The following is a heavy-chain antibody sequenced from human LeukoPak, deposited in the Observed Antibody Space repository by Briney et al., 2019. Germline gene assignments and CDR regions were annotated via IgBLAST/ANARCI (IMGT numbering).Heavy chain of an antibody. V-gene: IGHV4-39*01. CDR3: ARTIGYCTNGVCYTARDYYYYMNV. J-gene: IGHJ6*03. Sequence: SETLSLTCTVSGGSIRSSSYYWGWIRQPPGKGLEWIGCIYYTGSTYYNPSLKSRVTISVDTSKNQFSLKLSSVTAADTAVYYCARTIGYCTNGVCYTARDYYYYMNVWGKGTTVTVSS. CDR1: GGSIRSSSYY. D-gene: IGHD2-8*01. CDR2: IYYTGST.